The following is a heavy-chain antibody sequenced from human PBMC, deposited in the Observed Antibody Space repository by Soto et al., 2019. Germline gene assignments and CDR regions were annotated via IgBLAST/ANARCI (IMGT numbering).Heavy chain of an antibody. Sequence: EVQLWESVGGLVQPGGSLRLSCAASGFTFSRYAMNWVRQAPGKGLEWVSSISYSDHSTYYADSVKGRFTISRDNSKDTLYLQMNNLRAEDTAVYYCARRGGSNGWGDFDSWGQGTLVSVSS. CDR3: ARRGGSNGWGDFDS. CDR2: ISYSDHST. V-gene: IGHV3-23*01. D-gene: IGHD6-19*01. CDR1: GFTFSRYA. J-gene: IGHJ4*02.